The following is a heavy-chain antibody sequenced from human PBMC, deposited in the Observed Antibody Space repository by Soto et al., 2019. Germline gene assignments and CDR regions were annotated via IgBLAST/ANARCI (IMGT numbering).Heavy chain of an antibody. Sequence: EVQLVESGGGLVQPGGSLRLSCVASGFTLSSYSMNWVRQAPGKGLEWISYISSGSDTIYYADSVKGRFTVSRDNAKNSLYLKMNSLRDADTAVYYCARPGEGVLFYYALDVWGQGTTVTVSS. CDR2: ISSGSDTI. CDR3: ARPGEGVLFYYALDV. D-gene: IGHD3-16*01. J-gene: IGHJ6*02. V-gene: IGHV3-48*02. CDR1: GFTLSSYS.